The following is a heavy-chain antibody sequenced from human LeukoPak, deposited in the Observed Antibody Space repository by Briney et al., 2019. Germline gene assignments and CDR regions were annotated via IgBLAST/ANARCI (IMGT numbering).Heavy chain of an antibody. CDR2: IYTSGST. CDR1: GGSISSGSYY. D-gene: IGHD3-10*01. J-gene: IGHJ4*02. Sequence: SETLSLTCTVSGGSISSGSYYWSWIRQPAGKGLEWIGRIYTSGSTNYNPSLKSRVTISVDTSKNQFSLKLSSVTAADTAVYYCARALRGSGSIWGQGTLVTVSS. V-gene: IGHV4-61*02. CDR3: ARALRGSGSI.